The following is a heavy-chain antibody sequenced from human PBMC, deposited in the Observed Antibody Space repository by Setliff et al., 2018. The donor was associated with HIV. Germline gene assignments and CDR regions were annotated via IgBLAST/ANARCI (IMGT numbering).Heavy chain of an antibody. V-gene: IGHV3-23*01. J-gene: IGHJ4*02. Sequence: PGGSLRLSCVASGITFSNYAMIWVRPAPGKGLEWVSAIGSGGDTYSADSVKGRFIISRDTSKNTLFLQMSSLRVEDTAVYHCARRDYWSQGTLVTVSS. CDR2: IGSGGDT. CDR1: GITFSNYA. CDR3: ARRDY.